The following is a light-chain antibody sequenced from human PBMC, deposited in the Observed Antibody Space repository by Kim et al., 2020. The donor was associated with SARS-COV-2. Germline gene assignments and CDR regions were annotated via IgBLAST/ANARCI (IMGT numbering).Light chain of an antibody. Sequence: SVTISCTGTSSDVGGYNYVSWYQQHPGKAPKLMIYEVSKRPSGVPDRFSGSKSGSTASLTVSGLQAEDEADYYCSSYAGSNNLVFGGGTQLTVL. CDR2: EVS. CDR3: SSYAGSNNLV. CDR1: SSDVGGYNY. V-gene: IGLV2-8*01. J-gene: IGLJ2*01.